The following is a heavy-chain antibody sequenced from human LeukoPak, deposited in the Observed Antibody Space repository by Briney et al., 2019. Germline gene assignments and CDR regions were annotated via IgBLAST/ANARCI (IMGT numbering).Heavy chain of an antibody. CDR3: ARDKRRGSSKYYFDY. J-gene: IGHJ4*02. CDR2: IYYSGST. Sequence: SETLSLTCTVSGGSISSYYWSWIRQPPGKGLEWIGYIYYSGSTNYNPSLKSRVTISVDTSKNQFSLKLSSVTAADTAVYYCARDKRRGSSKYYFDYWGQGTLVTVSS. D-gene: IGHD3-10*01. V-gene: IGHV4-59*01. CDR1: GGSISSYY.